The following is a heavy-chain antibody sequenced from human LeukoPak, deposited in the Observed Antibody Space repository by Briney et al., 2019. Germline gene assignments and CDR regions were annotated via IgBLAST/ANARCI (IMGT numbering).Heavy chain of an antibody. CDR1: GFTFSSYA. CDR2: ISYDGSNK. Sequence: PGGSLRLSCAASGFTFSSYALHWVRQAPGKGLEWVAVISYDGSNKYYADSVKGRFTISRDNSKNTLYLQMHSLRAEDTAVYYCARDWYDSSSWTLYFDYWGQGTLVTVSS. D-gene: IGHD6-6*01. V-gene: IGHV3-30*04. J-gene: IGHJ4*02. CDR3: ARDWYDSSSWTLYFDY.